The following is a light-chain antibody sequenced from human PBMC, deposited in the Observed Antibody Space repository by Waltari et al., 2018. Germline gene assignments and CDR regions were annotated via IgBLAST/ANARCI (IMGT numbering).Light chain of an antibody. CDR3: YSTDSSSKGV. CDR1: TLPRKY. Sequence: SYELTQPPSVSVSPGQTARITCSGDTLPRKYAYWYQQKSGQAPVLVIFEDNKRPSGIPGSFSGSISGTMATLTISGAQVEDEADYYCYSTDSSSKGVFGAGTKVTVL. J-gene: IGLJ1*01. V-gene: IGLV3-10*01. CDR2: EDN.